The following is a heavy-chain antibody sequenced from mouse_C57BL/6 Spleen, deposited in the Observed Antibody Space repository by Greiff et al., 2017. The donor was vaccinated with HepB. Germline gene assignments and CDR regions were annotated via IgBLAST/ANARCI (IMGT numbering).Heavy chain of an antibody. CDR1: GYTFTSYG. CDR2: IYPRSGNT. D-gene: IGHD1-1*01. V-gene: IGHV1-81*01. CDR3: ARSAPVVATRYFDV. Sequence: VQLQQSGAELARPGASVKLSCKASGYTFTSYGISWVKQRTGQGLEWIGEIYPRSGNTYYNEKFKGKATLTADKSSSTAYMELRSLTSEDSAVYFFARSAPVVATRYFDVWGTGTTVTVSS. J-gene: IGHJ1*03.